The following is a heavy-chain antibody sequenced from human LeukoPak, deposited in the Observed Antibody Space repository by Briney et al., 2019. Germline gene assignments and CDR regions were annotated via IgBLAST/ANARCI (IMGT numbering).Heavy chain of an antibody. J-gene: IGHJ4*02. Sequence: QPGGSLRLSCAASRFTFSSYWMSWVRQAPGKGLEWLSGISPRGGGTYYADSVKGRFTISRDDSKNTLSLQMNSLTVEDTAVYYCARDLAWGAFDYWGQGTLVTVSS. CDR2: ISPRGGGT. V-gene: IGHV3-23*01. D-gene: IGHD7-27*01. CDR1: RFTFSSYW. CDR3: ARDLAWGAFDY.